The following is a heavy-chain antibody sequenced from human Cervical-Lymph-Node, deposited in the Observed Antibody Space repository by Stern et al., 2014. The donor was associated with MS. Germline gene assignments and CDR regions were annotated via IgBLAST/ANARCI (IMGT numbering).Heavy chain of an antibody. J-gene: IGHJ4*02. D-gene: IGHD2-8*02. CDR2: LYHSGPP. CDR1: GDSISSYTHY. Sequence: VQLQESGPGLVKPSATLSLTCAVSGDSISSYTHYWAWIRQPPGKGLEWIGSLYHSGPPYYTPPIKGPVTISVDTSKNPFSLGLNSVPAADTAVYYCAKHACTGAACPFDLWGQGTLVTVSS. CDR3: AKHACTGAACPFDL. V-gene: IGHV4-39*01.